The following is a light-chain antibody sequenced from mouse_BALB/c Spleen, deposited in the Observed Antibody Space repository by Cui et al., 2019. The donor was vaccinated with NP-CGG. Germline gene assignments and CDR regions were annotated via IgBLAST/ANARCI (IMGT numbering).Light chain of an antibody. CDR2: GTN. V-gene: IGLV1*01. CDR1: TGAVTSNNF. J-gene: IGLJ1*01. CDR3: ALWYSNHWV. Sequence: LAQASALTTSPGETVTLTCRSSTGAVTSNNFANWVQEKPDHLFAGLIGGTNNRAPGVPARFSGSLIGDKAVLTITGAQTEDEAIYFCALWYSNHWVFGGGTKLTVL.